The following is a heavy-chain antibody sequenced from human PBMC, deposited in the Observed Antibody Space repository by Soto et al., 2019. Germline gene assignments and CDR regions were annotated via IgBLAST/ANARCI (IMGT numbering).Heavy chain of an antibody. J-gene: IGHJ4*02. V-gene: IGHV3-11*01. CDR1: GFTFSNYY. CDR2: IRSSGSTI. Sequence: GGSLRLSCAASGFTFSNYYMSWIRQAPGKGLEWVSYIRSSGSTIYYEDSVKGRVTISSENDNNSLYLQLNSLRAEDTAVYYCARDQGGNPSFFDYWGQGTLVTVSS. D-gene: IGHD3-16*01. CDR3: ARDQGGNPSFFDY.